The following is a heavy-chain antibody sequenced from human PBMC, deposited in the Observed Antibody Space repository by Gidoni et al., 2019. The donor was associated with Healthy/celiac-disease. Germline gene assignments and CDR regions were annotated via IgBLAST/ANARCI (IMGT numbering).Heavy chain of an antibody. CDR2: IIPFLGIA. V-gene: IGHV1-69*02. Sequence: QVQLVQSGAEVQKPGSSVKVSCKASGGTFSRYPISWVRQATGQGLEWMGRIIPFLGIANYAQKFQGRVTSTADKSPSTAYMELSSLRSEDTAVYYCAIGGSGREGATLVRRDYWGQGTLVTVSS. J-gene: IGHJ4*02. CDR1: GGTFSRYP. CDR3: AIGGSGREGATLVRRDY. D-gene: IGHD3-10*01.